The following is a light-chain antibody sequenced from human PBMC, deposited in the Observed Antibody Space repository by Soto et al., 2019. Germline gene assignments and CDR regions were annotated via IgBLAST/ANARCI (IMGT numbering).Light chain of an antibody. V-gene: IGKV3-15*01. CDR1: QSVSSH. CDR2: DAS. CDR3: LEYGSSDT. Sequence: KGVTKSPATRPGCIGKDANGSGRASQSVSSHLAWYQHKPGQAPRLLFYDASTRATGIPARFSGSGSGTGLTVPISCLEPDQFAVYYWLEYGSSDTLSQGTKVDIK. J-gene: IGKJ1*01.